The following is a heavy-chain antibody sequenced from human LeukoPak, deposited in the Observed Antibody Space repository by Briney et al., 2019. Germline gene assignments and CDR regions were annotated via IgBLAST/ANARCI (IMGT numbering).Heavy chain of an antibody. CDR3: ARKNYCSGGSCYSKGWFDP. D-gene: IGHD2-15*01. J-gene: IGHJ5*02. CDR1: GLSLTHDG. V-gene: IGHV1-8*02. Sequence: ASVKVSCKASGLSLTHDGINWVRQATGQGLEWMGWMNPNSGNTVYAQKFQGRVTMTRDTSISTAYMELSSLRSEDTAMYYCARKNYCSGGSCYSKGWFDPWGQGTLVTVSS. CDR2: MNPNSGNT.